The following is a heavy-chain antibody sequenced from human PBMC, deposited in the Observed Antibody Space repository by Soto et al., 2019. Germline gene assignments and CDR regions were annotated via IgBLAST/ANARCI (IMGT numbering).Heavy chain of an antibody. CDR3: AREDDGGDSLDV. V-gene: IGHV4-30-4*08. Sequence: QVQLQQSGPGLVKPSQTLSLTCTVSGGSISSVYYHWTWIRQSPGKGLEWIGYIHHSGSILYNPSLKSRLTISVDTSKNQFSLHLTSVTAADTAVYFCAREDDGGDSLDVWGQGTTVTVSS. CDR2: IHHSGSI. J-gene: IGHJ6*02. CDR1: GGSISSVYYH. D-gene: IGHD2-21*02.